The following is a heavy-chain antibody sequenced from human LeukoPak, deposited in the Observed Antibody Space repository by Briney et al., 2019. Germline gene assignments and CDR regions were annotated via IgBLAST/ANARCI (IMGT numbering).Heavy chain of an antibody. CDR1: GFTFTNYI. Sequence: GGSLRLSCAASGFTFTNYIMNWVRQAPGKGLEWVGFIRSKAHGATTEYAASVKGRFTISRDDSKSIAYLQMNSLKTEDSALYHCTRHIVGPITYFDSWGQGTLVTVSS. J-gene: IGHJ4*02. CDR2: IRSKAHGATT. CDR3: TRHIVGPITYFDS. V-gene: IGHV3-49*04. D-gene: IGHD1-26*01.